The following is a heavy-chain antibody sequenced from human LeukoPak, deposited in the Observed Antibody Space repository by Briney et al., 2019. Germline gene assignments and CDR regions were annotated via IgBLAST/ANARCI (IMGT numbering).Heavy chain of an antibody. J-gene: IGHJ4*02. CDR3: ARDRGYYYDSSGYDY. V-gene: IGHV4-59*01. CDR1: GGSISSYY. D-gene: IGHD3-22*01. CDR2: IYYSGST. Sequence: SETLSRTCTVSGGSISSYYWSWIRQPPGKGLEWIGYIYYSGSTNYNPSLKSRVTISVDTSKNQFSLKLSSVTAADTAVYYCARDRGYYYDSSGYDYWGQGTLVTVSS.